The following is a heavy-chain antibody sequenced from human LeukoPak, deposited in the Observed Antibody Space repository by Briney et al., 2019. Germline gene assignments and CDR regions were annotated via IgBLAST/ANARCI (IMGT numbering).Heavy chain of an antibody. D-gene: IGHD5-24*01. CDR2: IWYDGSNK. V-gene: IGHV3-33*01. CDR1: GFTFSSYG. CDR3: ARGCQGGDGYNSRSFDY. Sequence: GGSLRLSCAASGFTFSSYGMHWVRQAPGKGLEWVAVIWYDGSNKYYADSVKGRFIISRDNSKNTLYLQMNSLRAEDTAVYYCARGCQGGDGYNSRSFDYWGQGTLVTVSS. J-gene: IGHJ4*02.